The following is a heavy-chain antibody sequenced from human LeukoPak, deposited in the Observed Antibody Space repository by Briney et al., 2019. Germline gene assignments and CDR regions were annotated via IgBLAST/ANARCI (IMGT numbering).Heavy chain of an antibody. CDR3: ARDCSWYDY. D-gene: IGHD6-13*01. CDR1: GFTFSSYA. V-gene: IGHV3-21*01. CDR2: ISSRSDYI. Sequence: PGGSLRLSCAASGFTFSSYAMSWVRQAPRKGLEWVSSISSRSDYIYYADSVKGRFTISRDNAKNSLYLQMNSLRAEDTAVYYCARDCSWYDYWGQGTLVTVSS. J-gene: IGHJ4*02.